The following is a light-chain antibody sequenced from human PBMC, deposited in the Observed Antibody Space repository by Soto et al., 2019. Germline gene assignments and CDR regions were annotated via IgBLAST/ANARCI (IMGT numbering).Light chain of an antibody. CDR2: ATV. V-gene: IGLV7-43*01. Sequence: QAVVTQEPSLTVSPGGTVTLTCASSTGAVTSAYYPNWFQQKPGQPPRPLIYATVNKHSWTPARFSGSLLGGKAAPTLSGVQPEDEADYYCLLYYGGSQPWVFGGGTKLTVL. CDR3: LLYYGGSQPWV. J-gene: IGLJ3*02. CDR1: TGAVTSAYY.